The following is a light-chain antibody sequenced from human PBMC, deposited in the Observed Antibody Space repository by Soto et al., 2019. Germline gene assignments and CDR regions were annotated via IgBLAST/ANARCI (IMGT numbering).Light chain of an antibody. Sequence: DIQMTQSPSTLSASVGDRVTITCRASESISTWLAWFQQKPGKAPKLLIYKASSLESEVPSRFTGSGSGTEFTITISSLQPDDIAPYYCQQYNSYSYTFGQGTKLEIK. CDR2: KAS. V-gene: IGKV1-5*03. J-gene: IGKJ2*01. CDR1: ESISTW. CDR3: QQYNSYSYT.